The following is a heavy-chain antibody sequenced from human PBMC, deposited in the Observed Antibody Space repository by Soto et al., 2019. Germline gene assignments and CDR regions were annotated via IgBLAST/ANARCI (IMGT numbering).Heavy chain of an antibody. Sequence: GWSLRLSCAASGFTFRSFTMNLVRQAPGKGLEWVSTISSNSAYIYYTGALRGRFTISRDNAKNSLHLQMNSLRAEDTAVYYCTRDASRDSSARGWFDPWGAGTLVTVS. J-gene: IGHJ5*02. CDR1: GFTFRSFT. D-gene: IGHD6-13*01. CDR3: TRDASRDSSARGWFDP. CDR2: ISSNSAYI. V-gene: IGHV3-21*01.